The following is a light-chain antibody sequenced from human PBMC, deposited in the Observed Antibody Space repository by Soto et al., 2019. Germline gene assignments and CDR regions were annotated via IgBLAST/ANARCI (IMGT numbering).Light chain of an antibody. J-gene: IGKJ5*01. CDR2: DAS. CDR3: QQYNSWPPIT. V-gene: IGKV3-15*01. Sequence: EMVLTQSPATLSVSPGERAPLSCRASQSVGTNFAWYQQKPGQAPRLLIYDASNRTTGIPDRFSGSGSGTAFTLTISSLQSEDFAVYYCQQYNSWPPITFGQGTRL. CDR1: QSVGTN.